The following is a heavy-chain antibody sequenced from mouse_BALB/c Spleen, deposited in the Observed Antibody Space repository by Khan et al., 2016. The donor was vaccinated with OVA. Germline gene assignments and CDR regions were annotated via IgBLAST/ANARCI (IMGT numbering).Heavy chain of an antibody. D-gene: IGHD1-1*01. CDR1: GYTFTDYS. CDR2: INTETGEP. J-gene: IGHJ3*01. V-gene: IGHV9-2-1*01. Sequence: QIQLVQSGPELKKPGETVKISCKASGYTFTDYSMHWVKQAPGKGLKWMGWINTETGEPTYADDFKGRFAFSLETSASTAYLQINKLKNEDTATXFCARTFLYDFGSCPIAYWGQGTLVTVSA. CDR3: ARTFLYDFGSCPIAY.